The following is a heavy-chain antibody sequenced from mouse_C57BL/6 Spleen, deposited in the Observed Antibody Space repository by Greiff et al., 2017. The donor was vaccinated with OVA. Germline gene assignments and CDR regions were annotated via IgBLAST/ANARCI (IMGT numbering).Heavy chain of an antibody. CDR1: GFTFSSYG. D-gene: IGHD2-3*01. Sequence: EVQLVESGGDLVKPGGSLKLSCAASGFTFSSYGMSWVRQTPDKRLEWVATISSGGSYTYYPDSVKGRFTISRDNAKNTLYLQMSSLKSEDTAMYYCARHRDGCLDYWGQGTTLTVSS. CDR2: ISSGGSYT. J-gene: IGHJ2*01. V-gene: IGHV5-6*01. CDR3: ARHRDGCLDY.